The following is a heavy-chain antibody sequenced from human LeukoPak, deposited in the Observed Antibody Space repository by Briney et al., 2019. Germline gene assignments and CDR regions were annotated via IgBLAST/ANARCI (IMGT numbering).Heavy chain of an antibody. D-gene: IGHD3-22*01. CDR3: ARDSYDSSGAPPPIDY. CDR1: GGSISSSSYY. Sequence: SETLSLTCTVPGGSISSSSYYWGWIRQPPGKGLEWIGSIYYSGSTYYNPSLKSRVTISVDTSKNQFSLKLSSVTAADTAVYYCARDSYDSSGAPPPIDYWGQGTLVTVSS. CDR2: IYYSGST. V-gene: IGHV4-39*07. J-gene: IGHJ4*02.